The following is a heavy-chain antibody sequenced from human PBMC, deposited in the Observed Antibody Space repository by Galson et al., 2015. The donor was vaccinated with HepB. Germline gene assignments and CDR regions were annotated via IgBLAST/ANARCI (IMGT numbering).Heavy chain of an antibody. CDR1: GFTFSNAW. V-gene: IGHV3-15*01. CDR3: TTPGPWFGDYAFDI. CDR2: IKSKTDGGTT. Sequence: SLRLSCAASGFTFSNAWMSWVRQAPGKGLEWVGRIKSKTDGGTTDYAAPVKGRFTISRDDSKNTLYLQMNSLKTEDTAVYYCTTPGPWFGDYAFDIWGQGTMVTVSS. D-gene: IGHD3-10*01. J-gene: IGHJ3*02.